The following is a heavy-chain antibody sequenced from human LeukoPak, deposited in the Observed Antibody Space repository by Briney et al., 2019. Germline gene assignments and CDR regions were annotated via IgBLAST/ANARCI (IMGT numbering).Heavy chain of an antibody. V-gene: IGHV3-30*03. CDR2: ISYDGSNK. Sequence: PGGSLRLSCAASGFTFSSYWMSWVRQAPGKGLEWVAVISYDGSNKYYADSMKGRFTISRDNSKNTLYLQMNSLRAEDTAVYYCASATIFGVVIYYWGQGTLVTVSS. CDR3: ASATIFGVVIYY. CDR1: GFTFSSYW. D-gene: IGHD3-3*01. J-gene: IGHJ4*02.